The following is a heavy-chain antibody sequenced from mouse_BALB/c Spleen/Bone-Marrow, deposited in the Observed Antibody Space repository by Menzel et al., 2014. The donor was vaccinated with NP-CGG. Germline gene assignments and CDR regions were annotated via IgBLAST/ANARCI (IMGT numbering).Heavy chain of an antibody. CDR3: ARYDGYKAY. CDR2: INPSTGYT. D-gene: IGHD2-3*01. CDR1: GHTFTSYW. Sequence: QVQLKESGAELAKPGASVKMSCKASGHTFTSYWMHWVKQRPGQGLEWIGYINPSTGYTEYNQKFKDKATLTADKSSSTAYMQLSSLTSEDSAVYYCARYDGYKAYWGQGTLVTVSA. V-gene: IGHV1-7*01. J-gene: IGHJ3*01.